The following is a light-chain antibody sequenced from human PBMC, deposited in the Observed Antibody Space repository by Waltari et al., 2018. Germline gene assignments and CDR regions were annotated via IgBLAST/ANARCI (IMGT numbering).Light chain of an antibody. CDR3: AAWDDSLNGYV. CDR1: SSNIGSNF. J-gene: IGLJ1*01. CDR2: NNT. Sequence: QSVLTQPPSASGTPGQRVIISWSGSSSNIGSNFVSWYQQRPGTAPKLLLDNNTQRPSGVPDRFSASKSGTSASLAISGLQSEDEADYYCAAWDDSLNGYVFGTGTKVTV. V-gene: IGLV1-44*01.